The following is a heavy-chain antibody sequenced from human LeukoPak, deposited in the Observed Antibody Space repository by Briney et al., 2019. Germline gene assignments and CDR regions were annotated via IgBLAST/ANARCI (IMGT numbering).Heavy chain of an antibody. D-gene: IGHD5-12*01. CDR3: AKDPYRASSGLVDY. J-gene: IGHJ4*02. Sequence: GGSLRLSCATSGFTFSNYAVSWVRQAPGKGLEWVSSISGIGGTTYYADSVKGRFTISRDNSKNTLYLQMNSLRAEDTAAYYCAKDPYRASSGLVDYWGQGTLVTVSS. CDR1: GFTFSNYA. V-gene: IGHV3-23*01. CDR2: ISGIGGTT.